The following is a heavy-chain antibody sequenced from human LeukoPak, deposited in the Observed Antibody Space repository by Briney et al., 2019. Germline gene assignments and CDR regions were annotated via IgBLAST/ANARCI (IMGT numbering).Heavy chain of an antibody. CDR2: IYYSGST. V-gene: IGHV4-59*08. Sequence: SETLSLTCTVSGGSISSYYLSWIRQPPGKGPEWMGYIYYSGSTNYNPSLTSRVTTSVDTSKNQFSLKLSSVTAADTAVYYCAIAVAGSRRFDYWGQGTLVTVSS. J-gene: IGHJ4*02. CDR1: GGSISSYY. D-gene: IGHD6-19*01. CDR3: AIAVAGSRRFDY.